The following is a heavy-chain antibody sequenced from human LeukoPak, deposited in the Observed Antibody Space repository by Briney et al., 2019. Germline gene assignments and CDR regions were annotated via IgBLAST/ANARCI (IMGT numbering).Heavy chain of an antibody. J-gene: IGHJ4*02. Sequence: HPGGSLRLSCAASGFTFSSYGMHWVRQAPGKGLEWVAIISSDGKNKYYADSVKGRFSISRDNSKNTLYLQMNSLRAEDTTVYYCARIGYSRCWSGDYWGQGTLVTVSS. CDR3: ARIGYSRCWSGDY. V-gene: IGHV3-30*19. CDR1: GFTFSSYG. D-gene: IGHD6-13*01. CDR2: ISSDGKNK.